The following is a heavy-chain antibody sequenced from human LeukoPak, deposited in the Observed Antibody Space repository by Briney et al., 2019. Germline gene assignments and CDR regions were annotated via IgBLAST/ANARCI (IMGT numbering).Heavy chain of an antibody. Sequence: PSGTLSLTCGVSGGSISNTNWWTWVRPPPGKGLEWSGEDNLQGSYNYNPSLKRRVAISVDKSENHISLTTTSLTEADTAVYYCAREGGPYRPLDYSGQGTLVTVAS. CDR3: AREGGPYRPLDY. J-gene: IGHJ4*02. CDR2: DNLQGSY. CDR1: GGSISNTNW. V-gene: IGHV4-4*02.